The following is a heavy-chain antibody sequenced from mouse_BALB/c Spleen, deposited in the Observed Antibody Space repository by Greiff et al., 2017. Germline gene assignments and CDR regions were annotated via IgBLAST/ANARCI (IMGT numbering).Heavy chain of an antibody. CDR2: ISSGGST. V-gene: IGHV5-6-5*01. Sequence: EVMLVESGGGLVKPGGSLKLSCAASGFTFSSYAMSWVRQTPEKRLEWVASISSGGSTYYPDSVKGRFTISRDNARNILYLQMSSLRSEDTAMYYCARGYDVPYWYFDVWGAGTTVTVSS. CDR3: ARGYDVPYWYFDV. J-gene: IGHJ1*01. D-gene: IGHD2-14*01. CDR1: GFTFSSYA.